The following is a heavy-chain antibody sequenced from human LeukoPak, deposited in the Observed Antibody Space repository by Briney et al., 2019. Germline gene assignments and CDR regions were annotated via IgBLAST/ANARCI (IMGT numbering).Heavy chain of an antibody. D-gene: IGHD1-26*01. CDR1: GYTFTGHY. J-gene: IGHJ4*02. Sequence: ASVKVSFKASGYTFTGHYMHWVRQAPGQGLEWMGWINPNSGGTNYAQKFEGRVTMTRDTSISTAYMELSRLRSDDTAVYYCARELDSGSYVDYWGQGTLVTVSS. CDR2: INPNSGGT. V-gene: IGHV1-2*02. CDR3: ARELDSGSYVDY.